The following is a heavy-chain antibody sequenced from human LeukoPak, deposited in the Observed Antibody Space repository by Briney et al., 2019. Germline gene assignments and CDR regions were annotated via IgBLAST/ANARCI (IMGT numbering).Heavy chain of an antibody. V-gene: IGHV3-9*01. J-gene: IGHJ1*01. CDR1: GFTFDDYA. Sequence: GGSLRLSCAASGFTFDDYAMHWVRQAPGKGLEWVSGTSWNSGSIGYADSVKGRFTISRDNAKNSPYLQMNSLRAEDTALYYCAKDIGYGDFEYFQHWGQGTLVTVSS. CDR2: TSWNSGSI. D-gene: IGHD4-17*01. CDR3: AKDIGYGDFEYFQH.